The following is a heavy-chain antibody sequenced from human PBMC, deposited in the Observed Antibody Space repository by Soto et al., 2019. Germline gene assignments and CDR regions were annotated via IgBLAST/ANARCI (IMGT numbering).Heavy chain of an antibody. D-gene: IGHD3-10*01. Sequence: EVQLVESGGGLVKPGGSLRLSCAASGFTFSNAWMNWVRQAPGKGLEWVGRIKSKTDGGTTDYAAPVKGRFTISRDDSKNTLYLQMNSLKTEDTAVYYCTTGPPTGLLWFGELLKGYYFDYWGQGTLVTVSS. CDR2: IKSKTDGGTT. CDR3: TTGPPTGLLWFGELLKGYYFDY. CDR1: GFTFSNAW. V-gene: IGHV3-15*07. J-gene: IGHJ4*02.